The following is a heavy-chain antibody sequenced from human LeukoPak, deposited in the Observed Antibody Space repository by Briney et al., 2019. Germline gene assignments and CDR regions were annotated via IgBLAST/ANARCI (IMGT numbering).Heavy chain of an antibody. J-gene: IGHJ6*02. V-gene: IGHV3-74*01. Sequence: GGSLRLSCAASGFTFSSYWMQWVRQAPGKGLVWVSRINSDGSSASYADSVKGRFTISRDNAKNSLYLQMNSLRAEDTAVYYCARSFGDSYYYYGMDVWGQGTTVTVSS. CDR3: ARSFGDSYYYYGMDV. CDR2: INSDGSSA. CDR1: GFTFSSYW. D-gene: IGHD4-17*01.